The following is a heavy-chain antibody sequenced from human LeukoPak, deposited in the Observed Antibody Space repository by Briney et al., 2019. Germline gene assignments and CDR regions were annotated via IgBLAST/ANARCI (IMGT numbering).Heavy chain of an antibody. CDR1: GFTFSSYG. D-gene: IGHD3-10*01. V-gene: IGHV3-23*01. CDR2: ISGSGGST. Sequence: PGGSLRLSCAASGFTFSSYGMSWVRQAPGKGLEWVSAISGSGGSTYYADSVKGRFTISRDNSKNTLYLQMNSLRAEDTAVYYCAKDHYGSGSTADYYYYYMDVWGKGTTVTISS. J-gene: IGHJ6*03. CDR3: AKDHYGSGSTADYYYYYMDV.